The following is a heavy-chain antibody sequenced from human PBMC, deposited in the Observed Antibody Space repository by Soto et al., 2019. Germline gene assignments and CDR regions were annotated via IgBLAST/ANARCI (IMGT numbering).Heavy chain of an antibody. J-gene: IGHJ4*02. CDR1: GYTFTNYY. Sequence: QVQLRQSGAEVKKPGASVRVSCKASGYTFTNYYVHWVRQAPGQGLEWMGCINPNGGSTTYAQKFQGRFTVTTDTSTRTVYMELSSLRYEDTAVFYCASSAPYDYWGQGTLVTVSS. CDR3: ASSAPYDY. V-gene: IGHV1-46*03. CDR2: INPNGGST.